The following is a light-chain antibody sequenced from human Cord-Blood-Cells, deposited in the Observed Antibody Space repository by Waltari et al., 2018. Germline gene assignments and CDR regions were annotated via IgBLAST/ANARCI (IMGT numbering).Light chain of an antibody. J-gene: IGKJ2*04. CDR1: QSISSY. CDR3: QQSYSTPRS. Sequence: DIQMTQSPSSLSASVGDRVTITCRASQSISSYLNWYQQKPGKAPKLLIYAASSLQSGGPSRFSGSGSGTYFTLTISSLQPEDFATYYCQQSYSTPRSFGQGTKLEIK. CDR2: AAS. V-gene: IGKV1-39*01.